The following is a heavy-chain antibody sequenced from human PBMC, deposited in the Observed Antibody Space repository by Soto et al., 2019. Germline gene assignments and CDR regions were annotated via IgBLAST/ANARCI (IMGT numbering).Heavy chain of an antibody. CDR3: ARASADRTGTTFFDY. CDR2: INHSGST. J-gene: IGHJ4*02. Sequence: SETLSLTCAVYGGSFGGYYWNWIRQPPGEGLEWIGEINHSGSTNYNPSLKSRVTISVDTSKNQISLKVSSVTAADTALYYCARASADRTGTTFFDYWGQGTRVTVSS. CDR1: GGSFGGYY. D-gene: IGHD1-1*01. V-gene: IGHV4-34*01.